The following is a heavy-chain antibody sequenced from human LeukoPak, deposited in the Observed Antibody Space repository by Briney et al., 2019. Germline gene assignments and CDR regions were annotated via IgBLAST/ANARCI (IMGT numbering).Heavy chain of an antibody. CDR2: IRNDGSII. CDR1: GFTFSSYG. CDR3: ARVGYSSGWANFDY. D-gene: IGHD6-19*01. Sequence: GGSLRLSCAASGFTFSSYGMHWIRQAPGKGLEWVAFIRNDGSIIYNADSVKGRFTISRDNSKNTLYLQMNSLRAEDTAVYYCARVGYSSGWANFDYWGQGTLVTVSS. J-gene: IGHJ4*02. V-gene: IGHV3-30*02.